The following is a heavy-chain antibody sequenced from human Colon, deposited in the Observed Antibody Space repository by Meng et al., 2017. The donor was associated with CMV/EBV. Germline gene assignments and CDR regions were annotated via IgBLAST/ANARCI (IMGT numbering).Heavy chain of an antibody. J-gene: IGHJ4*02. Sequence: YTLTSLPMHWVRQAPGQSIEWMGWINAGNGNTKYSQKFQDRVTITRDTSASTAYMELSDLRSEDTAVYYCVRDRPDHVCGGDCWLDFWGQGTLVTVSS. CDR2: INAGNGNT. CDR3: VRDRPDHVCGGDCWLDF. D-gene: IGHD2-21*02. V-gene: IGHV1-3*01. CDR1: YTLTSLP.